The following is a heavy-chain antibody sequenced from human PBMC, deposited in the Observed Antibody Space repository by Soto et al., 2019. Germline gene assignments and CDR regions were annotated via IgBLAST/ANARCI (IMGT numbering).Heavy chain of an antibody. CDR3: VRSPTVTSNWFDP. CDR2: INAGNGDT. D-gene: IGHD4-17*01. CDR1: RYTFTSYA. Sequence: GASVKVSCKASRYTFTSYAMQWVRQAPGQRLEWMGWINAGNGDTKYSQKFQGRVTITRDTFASTAYMELNSLRSEDTAVYYCVRSPTVTSNWFDPWGQGT. V-gene: IGHV1-3*01. J-gene: IGHJ5*02.